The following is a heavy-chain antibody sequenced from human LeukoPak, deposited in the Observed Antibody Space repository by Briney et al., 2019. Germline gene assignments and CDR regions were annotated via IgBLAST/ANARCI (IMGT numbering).Heavy chain of an antibody. Sequence: GGSLRLSCAASGFTFSSYSMNWVRQAPGKGLEWVAVISYDGSNKYYADSVKGRFTISRDNSKNTLYLQMNSLRAEDTAVYYCARDPPYSSGWYSHYFDYWGQGTLVTVSS. V-gene: IGHV3-30*03. D-gene: IGHD6-19*01. CDR2: ISYDGSNK. CDR3: ARDPPYSSGWYSHYFDY. J-gene: IGHJ4*02. CDR1: GFTFSSYS.